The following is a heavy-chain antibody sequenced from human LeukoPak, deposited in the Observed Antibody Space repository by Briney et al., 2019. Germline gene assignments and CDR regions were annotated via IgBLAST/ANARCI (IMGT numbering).Heavy chain of an antibody. Sequence: SETLSFTFTVSGGPISSDTYYWSWIRQHPGKGLEWIGYIYHSGSTYYNPSLKSRLTISVDTSKEQFSLRVSSVTAADTAVYYCASARYYGSGSFGYYYGLDVWGQGTTVTVSS. CDR3: ASARYYGSGSFGYYYGLDV. D-gene: IGHD3-10*01. J-gene: IGHJ6*02. V-gene: IGHV4-31*03. CDR1: GGPISSDTYY. CDR2: IYHSGST.